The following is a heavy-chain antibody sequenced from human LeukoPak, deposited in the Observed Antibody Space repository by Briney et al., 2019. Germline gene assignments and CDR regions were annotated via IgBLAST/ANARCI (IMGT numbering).Heavy chain of an antibody. CDR2: INIDGNSV. D-gene: IGHD6-19*01. V-gene: IGHV3-11*01. Sequence: PGGSLRLSCAASGFTFSHYYLTWIRQAPGKGPEWVSNINIDGNSVYYADSVKGRFTISRDNAKNSLYLQMNSLRAEETAVYYCGRFKGNGQSSGIDYWGQGSLVTVSS. CDR3: GRFKGNGQSSGIDY. CDR1: GFTFSHYY. J-gene: IGHJ4*02.